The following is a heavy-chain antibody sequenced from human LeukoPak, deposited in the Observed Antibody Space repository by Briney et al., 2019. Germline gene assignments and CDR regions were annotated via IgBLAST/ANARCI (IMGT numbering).Heavy chain of an antibody. D-gene: IGHD6-13*01. CDR3: ASAYSSSWYCDY. Sequence: SETLSLTCTVSGGSISSSSYYWGWIRQPPGKGLEWIGSIYYSGSTYYNPSLKSRVTISVDTSKNQFSLKLSSVTAADTAVYYCASAYSSSWYCDYWGQGTLVTVSS. V-gene: IGHV4-39*07. J-gene: IGHJ4*02. CDR2: IYYSGST. CDR1: GGSISSSSYY.